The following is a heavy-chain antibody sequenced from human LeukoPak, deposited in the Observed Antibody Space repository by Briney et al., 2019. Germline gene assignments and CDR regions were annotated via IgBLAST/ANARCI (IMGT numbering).Heavy chain of an antibody. Sequence: PSETLSLTCTVSGGSISSYYWSWIRQPPGKGLEWIGYIYYSGSTNYNPSLKSRVTISVDTSKNQFSLKLSSVTAADTAVYYCARRGRGLLRYYYYYYMDVWGKGTTVTISS. D-gene: IGHD2-15*01. CDR3: ARRGRGLLRYYYYYYMDV. CDR1: GGSISSYY. CDR2: IYYSGST. V-gene: IGHV4-59*01. J-gene: IGHJ6*03.